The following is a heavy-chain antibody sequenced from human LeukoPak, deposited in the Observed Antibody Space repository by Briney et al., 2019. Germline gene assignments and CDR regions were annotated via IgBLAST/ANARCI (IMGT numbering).Heavy chain of an antibody. Sequence: SETLSLTCTVSGGSVSSYYWSWIRQPPGKGLEWIAYIYYSGRIDYNPSLKSRVTISVDTSKNQFSLKLSSVTAADTAVYYCARWDSSGWYYFDYWGQGTLVTVSS. CDR3: ARWDSSGWYYFDY. J-gene: IGHJ4*02. CDR1: GGSVSSYY. D-gene: IGHD6-19*01. V-gene: IGHV4-59*08. CDR2: IYYSGRI.